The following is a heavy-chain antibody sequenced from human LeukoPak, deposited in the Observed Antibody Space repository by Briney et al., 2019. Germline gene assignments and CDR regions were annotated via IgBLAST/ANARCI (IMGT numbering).Heavy chain of an antibody. CDR3: AIGGRYYGSGSYYNGGGPFDY. D-gene: IGHD3-10*01. V-gene: IGHV5-51*01. CDR1: GYSFTSYW. J-gene: IGHJ4*02. CDR2: IYPGDSDT. Sequence: GESLKISCKGSGYSFTSYWIGWVRQMPGKGLEWMGIIYPGDSDTRYSPSFQGQVTISADKSISTAYLQWSSLKASDTAMYYCAIGGRYYGSGSYYNGGGPFDYWGQGTLVTVSS.